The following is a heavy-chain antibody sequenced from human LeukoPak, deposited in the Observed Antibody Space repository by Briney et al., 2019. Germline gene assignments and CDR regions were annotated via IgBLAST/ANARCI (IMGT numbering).Heavy chain of an antibody. CDR1: GGSISSYN. CDR2: IFINGDT. J-gene: IGHJ3*02. V-gene: IGHV4-4*07. CDR3: ARGPYSYDSSGAFDI. D-gene: IGHD3-22*01. Sequence: PSETLSLTCSVSGGSISSYNWHWIRQPAGKGLEWIGRIFINGDTYYNPSLKSRVSVSVDTSKNHLSLKLFSVTAADTAVYFCARGPYSYDSSGAFDIWGQGTMVTVSS.